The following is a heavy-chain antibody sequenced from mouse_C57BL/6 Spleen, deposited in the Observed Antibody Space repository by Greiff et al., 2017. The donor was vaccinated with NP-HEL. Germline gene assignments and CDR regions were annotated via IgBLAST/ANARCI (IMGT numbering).Heavy chain of an antibody. CDR1: GYTFTEYT. CDR2: FYPGSGSI. CDR3: ARHEGVPNWDGGMDY. D-gene: IGHD4-1*02. Sequence: VKLMESGAELVKPGASVKLSCKASGYTFTEYTIHWVKQRSGQGLEWIGWFYPGSGSIKYNEKFKDKATLTADKSSSTVYMELSRLTSEDSAVYFCARHEGVPNWDGGMDYWGQGTSVTVSS. J-gene: IGHJ4*01. V-gene: IGHV1-62-2*01.